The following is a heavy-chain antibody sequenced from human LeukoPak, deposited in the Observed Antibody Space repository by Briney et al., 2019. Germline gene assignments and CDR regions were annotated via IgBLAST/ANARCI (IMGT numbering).Heavy chain of an antibody. CDR3: ARDSSGWGFDY. V-gene: IGHV3-74*01. CDR1: GFTFSTYW. J-gene: IGHJ4*02. D-gene: IGHD6-25*01. CDR2: IRSDGSST. Sequence: GGSLRLSCAASGFTFSTYWMHWVRQAPGRGLVWVSGIRSDGSSTIYADSVKGRFTISRDNARNTLYLQVNSLRAEDTAVYYCARDSSGWGFDYWGRGSLVTVSS.